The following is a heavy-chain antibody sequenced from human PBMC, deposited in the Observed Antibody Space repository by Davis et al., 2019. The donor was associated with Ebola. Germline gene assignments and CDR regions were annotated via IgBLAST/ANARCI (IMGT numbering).Heavy chain of an antibody. CDR2: IWYDGSNK. V-gene: IGHV3-33*01. D-gene: IGHD3-3*01. CDR3: ARANGGDVLRFLEWISAFDI. J-gene: IGHJ3*02. Sequence: GESLKISCAASGFTFSSYGMHWVRQAPGKGLEWVAVIWYDGSNKYYADSVKGRFTISRDNSKNTLYLQMNSLRAEDTAVYYCARANGGDVLRFLEWISAFDIWGQGTMVTVSS. CDR1: GFTFSSYG.